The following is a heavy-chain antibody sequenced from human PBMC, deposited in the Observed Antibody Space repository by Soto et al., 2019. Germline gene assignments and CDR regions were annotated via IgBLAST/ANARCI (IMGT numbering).Heavy chain of an antibody. J-gene: IGHJ6*02. V-gene: IGHV1-69*06. CDR2: IIPIFGTA. D-gene: IGHD3-3*01. Sequence: SVKVSCKASGGTFSSYAISWVRQAPGQGLEWMGGIIPIFGTANYAQKFQGRVTITADKSTSTAYMELSSLRSEDTAVYYCARPNYDFWSGPRPSYYYYGMDVWGQGTTVTVSS. CDR3: ARPNYDFWSGPRPSYYYYGMDV. CDR1: GGTFSSYA.